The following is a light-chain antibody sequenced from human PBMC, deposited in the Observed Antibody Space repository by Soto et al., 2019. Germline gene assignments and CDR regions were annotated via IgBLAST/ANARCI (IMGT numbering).Light chain of an antibody. CDR3: AAWDDSLSAVV. V-gene: IGLV1-47*01. J-gene: IGLJ2*01. Sequence: QSVLTQPPSASGTPGQRVTISCSGSTSNIGSNSVYWYQQLPGTAPKLLIYSSNQRPSGVPDRFSGSKSGTSASLAISGLRSEDEAEYYCAAWDDSLSAVVFGGGTQLTVL. CDR2: SSN. CDR1: TSNIGSNS.